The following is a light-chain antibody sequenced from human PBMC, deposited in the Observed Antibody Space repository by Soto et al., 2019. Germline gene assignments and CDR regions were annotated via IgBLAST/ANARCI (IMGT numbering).Light chain of an antibody. CDR1: QSVNGNY. CDR2: GAS. J-gene: IGKJ2*01. V-gene: IGKV3-20*01. CDR3: QQYGSSFRYT. Sequence: EIVLTQSPGTLSLSPGERATLSCRASQSVNGNYLTWYQQKPGQAPRLLIYGASSRATGIPDRFSGSGSGTDFTLTISILEPEDFEVYYCQQYGSSFRYTFGQGTKLEIK.